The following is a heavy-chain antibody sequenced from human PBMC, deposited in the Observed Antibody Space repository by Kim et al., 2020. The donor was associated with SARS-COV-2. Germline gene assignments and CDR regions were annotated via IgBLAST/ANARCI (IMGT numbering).Heavy chain of an antibody. CDR2: IYYSGSA. J-gene: IGHJ4*02. CDR1: NGSMRSYY. D-gene: IGHD6-19*01. Sequence: SETLSLTCSVSNGSMRSYYWSWIRQSPGKGLEWIGYIYYSGSANYNPSLKSRVTISIDTSKKQFSLKLSSVTAADTAVYYCARGPSSGWSPFDYWGQGTLVTVSS. V-gene: IGHV4-59*01. CDR3: ARGPSSGWSPFDY.